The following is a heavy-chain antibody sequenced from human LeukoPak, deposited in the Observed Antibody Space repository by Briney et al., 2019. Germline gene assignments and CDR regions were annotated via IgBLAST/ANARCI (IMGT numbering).Heavy chain of an antibody. D-gene: IGHD3-16*01. CDR3: AAPKTFGGLGY. Sequence: SETLSLTCTVSGGSISSYYWSWIRQSPGKGLEWIGYIYYSGSTNYNPSLKSRVTISVDTSKNQFSLKLTSVTATDTAVYYCAAPKTFGGLGYWGQGTLVTVSS. CDR1: GGSISSYY. V-gene: IGHV4-59*08. J-gene: IGHJ4*02. CDR2: IYYSGST.